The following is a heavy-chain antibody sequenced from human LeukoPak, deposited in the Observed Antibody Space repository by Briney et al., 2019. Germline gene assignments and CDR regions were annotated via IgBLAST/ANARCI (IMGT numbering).Heavy chain of an antibody. J-gene: IGHJ4*02. CDR2: IVGSGGST. Sequence: GGSLRLSCAASGFTFNTYAMSWVRQAPGKGLEWVSAIVGSGGSTYYADSVKGRFTISRDNSKSTLYLQMNSLRAEDTAVYYCARDDSSGYYYASLDYWGQGTLVTVSS. CDR3: ARDDSSGYYYASLDY. V-gene: IGHV3-23*01. CDR1: GFTFNTYA. D-gene: IGHD3-22*01.